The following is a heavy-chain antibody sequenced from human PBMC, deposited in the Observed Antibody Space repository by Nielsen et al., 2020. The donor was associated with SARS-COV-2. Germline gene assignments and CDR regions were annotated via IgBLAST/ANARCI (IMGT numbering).Heavy chain of an antibody. Sequence: SLKISCAASGFTFDDYAMHWVRQAPGKGLEWVSGISWNSGSIGYADSVKGRFTISRDNAKNSLYLQMNSLRPEDTALYFCVKDIRSVTGYRGYFDYWGQGTLVTVSS. CDR3: VKDIRSVTGYRGYFDY. D-gene: IGHD1-1*01. V-gene: IGHV3-9*01. CDR2: ISWNSGSI. J-gene: IGHJ4*02. CDR1: GFTFDDYA.